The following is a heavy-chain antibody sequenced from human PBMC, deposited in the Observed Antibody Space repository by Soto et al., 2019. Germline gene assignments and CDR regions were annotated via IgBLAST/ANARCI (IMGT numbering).Heavy chain of an antibody. Sequence: SETLSLTCTVSGGSISSGDYYWSWIRQPPGKGLEWIGYIYYSGSTYYNPSLKSRVTISVDTSKNQFSLKLSSVTAADTAVYYCARRVADIVLVPAAMGDDAFDIWGQGTTVTVSS. CDR2: IYYSGST. CDR3: ARRVADIVLVPAAMGDDAFDI. D-gene: IGHD2-2*01. V-gene: IGHV4-30-4*01. J-gene: IGHJ3*02. CDR1: GGSISSGDYY.